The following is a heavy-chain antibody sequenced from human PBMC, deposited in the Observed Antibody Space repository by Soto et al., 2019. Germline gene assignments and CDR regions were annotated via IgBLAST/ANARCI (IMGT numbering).Heavy chain of an antibody. Sequence: GESLKISCNGSGYNFAGYWIAWVRQMPGKGLELMGIIYPSDSDTRYRPSFQGQVTISADKSISSAYLQWSSLRASDTAMYYCARRAVNDILTLDYWGQGTLVTVSS. D-gene: IGHD3-9*01. CDR2: IYPSDSDT. CDR3: ARRAVNDILTLDY. CDR1: GYNFAGYW. J-gene: IGHJ4*02. V-gene: IGHV5-51*01.